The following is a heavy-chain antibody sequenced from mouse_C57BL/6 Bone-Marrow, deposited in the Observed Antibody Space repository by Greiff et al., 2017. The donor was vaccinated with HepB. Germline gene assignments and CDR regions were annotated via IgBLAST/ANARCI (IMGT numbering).Heavy chain of an antibody. V-gene: IGHV1-69*01. J-gene: IGHJ2*01. Sequence: QVQLKQPGAELVMPGASVKLSCKASGYTFTSYWMHWVKQRPGPGLEWIGEIDPSDSYTNYNQKFKGKSTLTVDKSSSAAYMQLSSLTSDDSAVYYCARGPFIYYDYDGGDYWGQGTTLTVSS. D-gene: IGHD2-4*01. CDR2: IDPSDSYT. CDR1: GYTFTSYW. CDR3: ARGPFIYYDYDGGDY.